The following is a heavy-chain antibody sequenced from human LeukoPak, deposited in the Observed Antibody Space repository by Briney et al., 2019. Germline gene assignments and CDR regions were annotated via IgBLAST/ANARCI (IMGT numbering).Heavy chain of an antibody. J-gene: IGHJ4*02. Sequence: PSETLSLTCTVSGGSVSSSSYYGGGIREPPGKGLEWMGSIFYSGSTYYNPSLKSRVPISVDTSKTQFSLTLSSVTAADTAVYYCARRHGAGYNSLLDYWGQGTLVTVSS. CDR1: GGSVSSSSYY. V-gene: IGHV4-39*01. CDR3: ARRHGAGYNSLLDY. CDR2: IFYSGST. D-gene: IGHD5-24*01.